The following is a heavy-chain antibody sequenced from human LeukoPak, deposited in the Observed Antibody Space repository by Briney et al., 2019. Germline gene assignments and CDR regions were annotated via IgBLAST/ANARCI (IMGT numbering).Heavy chain of an antibody. CDR3: AREDYDFWSGYYLTFRY. D-gene: IGHD3-3*01. CDR1: GFTFSSYS. CDR2: ISGSSSTI. J-gene: IGHJ4*02. Sequence: PGGSLRLSCAASGFTFSSYSMNWVRQAPGKGLEWVSYISGSSSTIYYADSVKGRFTISRDNAKNSLYLQMNSLRAEDTAVYYCAREDYDFWSGYYLTFRYWGQGTLVTVSS. V-gene: IGHV3-48*04.